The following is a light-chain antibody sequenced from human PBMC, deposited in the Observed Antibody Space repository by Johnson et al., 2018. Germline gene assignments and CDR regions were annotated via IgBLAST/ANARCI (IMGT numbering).Light chain of an antibody. CDR3: GTWDSSLSAGNV. CDR1: SSNIGNNY. J-gene: IGLJ1*01. V-gene: IGLV1-51*02. CDR2: EIK. Sequence: QSVLTEPPSVSAAPGQKVTISCSGSSSNIGNNYVSWYQQLPGTAPNSLTYEIKNRPSGIPARSLASKSGPSATLASPGLHSGDEADYYCGTWDSSLSAGNVFGTGTKVTVL.